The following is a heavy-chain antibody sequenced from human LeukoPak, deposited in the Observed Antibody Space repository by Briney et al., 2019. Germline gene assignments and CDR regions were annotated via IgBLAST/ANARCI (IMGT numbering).Heavy chain of an antibody. CDR1: GYTFTSYY. V-gene: IGHV1-46*01. Sequence: ASVEVSCKASGYTFTSYYMHWVRQAPGQGLEWMGIINPSGGSTSYAQKFQGRVTMTRDTSTSTVYMELSSLRSEDTAVYYCARDGGDYDILTGYYDYWGQGTLVTVSS. CDR3: ARDGGDYDILTGYYDY. CDR2: INPSGGST. J-gene: IGHJ4*02. D-gene: IGHD3-9*01.